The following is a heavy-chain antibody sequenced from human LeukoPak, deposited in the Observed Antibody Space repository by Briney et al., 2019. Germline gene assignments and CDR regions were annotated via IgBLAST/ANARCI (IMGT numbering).Heavy chain of an antibody. CDR2: IYDSGST. D-gene: IGHD6-13*01. J-gene: IGHJ4*02. CDR3: ARGRRVYSSSWYLPEPFFDY. V-gene: IGHV4-39*01. Sequence: PSETLSLTCTVSGGSISSSYYYWGWIRQPPGKGLEWIGSIYDSGSTYYNPSLKSRVTISVDTSKNQFSLKLNSVTAADTAVYYCARGRRVYSSSWYLPEPFFDYWGQGTLVTVSS. CDR1: GGSISSSYYY.